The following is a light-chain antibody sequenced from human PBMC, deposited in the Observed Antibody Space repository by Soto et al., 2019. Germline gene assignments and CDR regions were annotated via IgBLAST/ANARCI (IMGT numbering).Light chain of an antibody. CDR2: GAS. J-gene: IGKJ1*01. Sequence: EIVLTQSPGTLSLSPGGRATLSCRASQSVSGSYLAWYQQKPGQAPRLLIYGASSRATGIPDRFSGSGSGTDFTLTISRLEPEDFALYYCQQYGSSPETFGQGTKLEIK. V-gene: IGKV3-20*01. CDR3: QQYGSSPET. CDR1: QSVSGSY.